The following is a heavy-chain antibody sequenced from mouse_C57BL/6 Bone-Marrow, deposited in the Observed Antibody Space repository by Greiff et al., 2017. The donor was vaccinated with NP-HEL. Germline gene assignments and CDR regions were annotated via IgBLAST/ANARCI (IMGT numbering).Heavy chain of an antibody. Sequence: QVQLQQSGAELVRPGASVKLSCKASGYTFTDYYINWVKQRPGQGLEWIARIYPGSGNTYYNEKFKGKATLTAEKSSSTAYMQLSSLTSEDSAVYFCAREGSYYYGSRYFDVWGTGTTVTVSS. CDR2: IYPGSGNT. CDR3: AREGSYYYGSRYFDV. CDR1: GYTFTDYY. J-gene: IGHJ1*03. D-gene: IGHD1-1*01. V-gene: IGHV1-76*01.